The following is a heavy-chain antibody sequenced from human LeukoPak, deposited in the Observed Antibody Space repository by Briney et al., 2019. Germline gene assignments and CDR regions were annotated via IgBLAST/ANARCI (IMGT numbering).Heavy chain of an antibody. CDR1: GFTFSSYW. J-gene: IGHJ5*02. D-gene: IGHD1-14*01. CDR2: IKQDGSEK. Sequence: PGGSLRLSCAASGFTFSSYWMSWVRQAPGKGLEWVANIKQDGSEKYYVDSVKGRFTISRDNAKNSLYLQMNSLRAEDTAVYFCSRNPTAYNWFDPWGQGTLVTVSS. V-gene: IGHV3-7*01. CDR3: SRNPTAYNWFDP.